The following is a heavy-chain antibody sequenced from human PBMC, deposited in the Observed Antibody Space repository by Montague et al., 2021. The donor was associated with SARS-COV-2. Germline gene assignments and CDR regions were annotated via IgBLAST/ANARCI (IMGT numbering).Heavy chain of an antibody. D-gene: IGHD4/OR15-4a*01. V-gene: IGHV4-31*03. CDR2: IYNSVST. CDR1: GGSISSGSYY. CDR3: ARDRGRMAMVFPGAFDI. Sequence: TLSLTCTVSGGSISSGSYYWNWIRQHPGKGLEFIGFIYNSVSTYYNPSLQIRVSISVDTSKNQFSLKLTSVSAADTAVYYCARDRGRMAMVFPGAFDIWGQGTMVTVSS. J-gene: IGHJ3*02.